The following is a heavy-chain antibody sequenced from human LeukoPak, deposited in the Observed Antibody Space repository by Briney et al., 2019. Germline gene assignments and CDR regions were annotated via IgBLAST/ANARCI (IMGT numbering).Heavy chain of an antibody. Sequence: SVHCSCKASGYTFIDYYMHWVRQAPGQRLEWMGWINPSSGGTNSAQKFRGRVTMTRDTSISTAYMELSRLSSDDTAVYYCVTYYDSSGFFSYWGQGTLVSVSS. V-gene: IGHV1-2*02. CDR2: INPSSGGT. D-gene: IGHD3-22*01. CDR3: VTYYDSSGFFSY. CDR1: GYTFIDYY. J-gene: IGHJ4*02.